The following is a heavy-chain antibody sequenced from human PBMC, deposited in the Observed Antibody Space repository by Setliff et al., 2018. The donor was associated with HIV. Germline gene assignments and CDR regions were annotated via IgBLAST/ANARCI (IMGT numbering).Heavy chain of an antibody. CDR1: GFTFSSYW. Sequence: GGSLRLSCAASGFTFSSYWMHWVRQAPGKGLVWVSRINSDGSSTSNADSVKGRFTISRDNAKSTVYLQMNNLRAEDTAVYYCARTTNGYYFDCWGQGTLVTVSS. CDR3: ARTTNGYYFDC. V-gene: IGHV3-74*01. J-gene: IGHJ4*02. D-gene: IGHD2-8*01. CDR2: INSDGSST.